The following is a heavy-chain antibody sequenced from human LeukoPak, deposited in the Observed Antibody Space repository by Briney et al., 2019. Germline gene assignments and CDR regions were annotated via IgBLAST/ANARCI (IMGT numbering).Heavy chain of an antibody. CDR1: GFTFSSYA. V-gene: IGHV3-23*01. CDR3: ASGIRAFDN. Sequence: GGSLRLSCAASGFTFSSYAMSWVRQAPGKGLEWVSAISGSGGSTYYADSVKGRCTISRDNSKNTLYLQMNSLRGEDTAVYYCASGIRAFDNWGQGTLVTVSA. J-gene: IGHJ4*02. CDR2: ISGSGGST. D-gene: IGHD1-26*01.